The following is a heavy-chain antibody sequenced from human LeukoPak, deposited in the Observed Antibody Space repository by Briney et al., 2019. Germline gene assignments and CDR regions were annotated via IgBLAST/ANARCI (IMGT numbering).Heavy chain of an antibody. CDR1: GGSISSSSYY. Sequence: PSETLSLTCTVSGGSISSSSYYWGWIRQPPGKGLEWIGSIYYSGSTYYNPSLKSRVTISVDTSKNQFSLKLSSVTAADTAVYYCARDANGYDRNWFDPWGQGTLSPSPQ. D-gene: IGHD5-12*01. V-gene: IGHV4-39*07. CDR2: IYYSGST. CDR3: ARDANGYDRNWFDP. J-gene: IGHJ5*02.